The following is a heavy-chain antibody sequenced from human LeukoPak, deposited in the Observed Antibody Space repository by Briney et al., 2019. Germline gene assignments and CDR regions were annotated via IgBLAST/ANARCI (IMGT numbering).Heavy chain of an antibody. CDR3: ARMNIVVVPAATFDY. Sequence: SETLSLTCTVSGGSISSGDYYWSWIRQPPGKGLEWIGYIYYSGSTYYNSSLKSRFTISVDTSKNQFSLKLSFVLAADTAVYYCARMNIVVVPAATFDYWGQGTLVTVSS. J-gene: IGHJ4*02. V-gene: IGHV4-30-4*01. D-gene: IGHD2-2*01. CDR2: IYYSGST. CDR1: GGSISSGDYY.